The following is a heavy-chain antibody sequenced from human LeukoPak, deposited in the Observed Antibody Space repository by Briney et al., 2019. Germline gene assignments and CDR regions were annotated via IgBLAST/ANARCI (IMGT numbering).Heavy chain of an antibody. CDR2: IGGSGTST. CDR3: AKTSQGHPPYYCSMDV. CDR1: GFTFSSYA. J-gene: IGHJ6*02. V-gene: IGHV3-23*01. Sequence: GGSLRLSCAASGFTFSSYAMIWVRRAPGKGLEWVSAIGGSGTSTFYADSVKGRFTISRDNSKNTLYLQMNSLRAEDTAVYYCAKTSQGHPPYYCSMDVWGQGTTVTVSS.